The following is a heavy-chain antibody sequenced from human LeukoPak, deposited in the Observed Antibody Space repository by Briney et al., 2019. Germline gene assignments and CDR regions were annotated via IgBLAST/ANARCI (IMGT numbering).Heavy chain of an antibody. V-gene: IGHV3-48*02. D-gene: IGHD5-18*01. J-gene: IGHJ4*02. CDR1: RFTFSSYS. Sequence: PRGSLRLSCAASRFTFSSYSMKCVGQAPGEGLWRGSYSSISSTTIYYADSVKGRFSISRDNARNSLYLQMNRLRDEDTAVYYCARARFDRIHYYFDYWGQGTLVTVSS. CDR2: SSISSTTI. CDR3: ARARFDRIHYYFDY.